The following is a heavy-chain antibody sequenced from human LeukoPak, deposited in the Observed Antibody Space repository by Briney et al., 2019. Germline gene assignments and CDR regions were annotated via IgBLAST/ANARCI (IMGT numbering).Heavy chain of an antibody. CDR3: ASLHYYGSGSYYTRFDDY. Sequence: SVKVSCKASGGTFSSYAISWVRQAPGQGLEWMGRIIPILGIANYAQKFQGRVTITADESTSTAYMELSSLRSEDTAVYYCASLHYYGSGSYYTRFDDYWGQGTLVTVSS. J-gene: IGHJ4*02. V-gene: IGHV1-69*04. D-gene: IGHD3-10*01. CDR2: IIPILGIA. CDR1: GGTFSSYA.